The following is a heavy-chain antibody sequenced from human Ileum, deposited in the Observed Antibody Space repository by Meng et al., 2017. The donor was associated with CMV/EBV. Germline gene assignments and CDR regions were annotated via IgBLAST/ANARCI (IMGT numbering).Heavy chain of an antibody. J-gene: IGHJ5*02. D-gene: IGHD4/OR15-4a*01. CDR2: INAGYGNT. CDR1: GYTFSRNA. Sequence: SGYTFSRNALHWVRQAPGQRLEWMGWINAGYGNTKYSQNFQDRVTITRDTSASTVYMELSRLRSEDTAVYYCAKGGASPPGNWFDAWGQGTLVTVSS. CDR3: AKGGASPPGNWFDA. V-gene: IGHV1-3*01.